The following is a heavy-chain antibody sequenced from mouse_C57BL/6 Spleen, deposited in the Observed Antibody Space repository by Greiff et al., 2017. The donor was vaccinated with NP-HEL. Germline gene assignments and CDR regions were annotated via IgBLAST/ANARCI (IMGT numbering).Heavy chain of an antibody. Sequence: QVQLQQSGAELVRPGTSVKVSCKASGYAFTNYLIEWVKQRPGQGLEWIGVINPGSGGTNYNEKFKGKATLTADKSSSTAYMQLSSLTSEDSAVYFCARFYYGSSYPFDYWGQGTTLTVSS. D-gene: IGHD1-1*01. V-gene: IGHV1-54*01. CDR1: GYAFTNYL. CDR2: INPGSGGT. CDR3: ARFYYGSSYPFDY. J-gene: IGHJ2*01.